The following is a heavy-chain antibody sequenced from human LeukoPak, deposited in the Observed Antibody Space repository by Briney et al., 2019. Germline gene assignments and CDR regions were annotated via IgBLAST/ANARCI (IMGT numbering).Heavy chain of an antibody. D-gene: IGHD2-2*01. Sequence: GGSLRLSCAASGFTFSSYGMHWVRQAPGKGLEWVAFIRYDGSIKYYADSVKGRFTISRDNSKNTLYLQMNSLRAEDSAVYYCARGQGYCSSTSCHWYFDLWGRGTLVTVSS. CDR2: IRYDGSIK. J-gene: IGHJ2*01. CDR1: GFTFSSYG. CDR3: ARGQGYCSSTSCHWYFDL. V-gene: IGHV3-30*02.